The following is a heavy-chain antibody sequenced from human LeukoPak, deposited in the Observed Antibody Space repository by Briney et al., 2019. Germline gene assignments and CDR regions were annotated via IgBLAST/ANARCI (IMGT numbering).Heavy chain of an antibody. CDR1: GFTFSSSW. V-gene: IGHV3-7*03. CDR2: IKQDGTEE. J-gene: IGHJ4*02. D-gene: IGHD3-22*01. CDR3: ARVNRIDSSGYYYPYYFDY. Sequence: PGGSLRLSCVASGFTFSSSWMSWVRRAPGKGLEWVANIKQDGTEEYYVDSVRGRFSISKDNAKNSLYLQMNSLRAEDTAVYYCARVNRIDSSGYYYPYYFDYWGQGTLVTVSS.